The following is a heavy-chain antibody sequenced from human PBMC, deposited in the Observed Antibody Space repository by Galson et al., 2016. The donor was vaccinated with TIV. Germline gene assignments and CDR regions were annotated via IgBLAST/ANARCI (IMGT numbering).Heavy chain of an antibody. CDR3: ARGATVTPYSFFDY. J-gene: IGHJ4*02. CDR2: ISGFSGNT. CDR1: GYTFSSYS. Sequence: SVKVSCKASGYTFSSYSINWVRQAPGQGLEWMGWISGFSGNTNYAQKFQGRVTMPTDTSTGTAYMELRSLRSDDTAVYYCARGATVTPYSFFDYWGQGTLVTVFS. D-gene: IGHD4-17*01. V-gene: IGHV1-18*04.